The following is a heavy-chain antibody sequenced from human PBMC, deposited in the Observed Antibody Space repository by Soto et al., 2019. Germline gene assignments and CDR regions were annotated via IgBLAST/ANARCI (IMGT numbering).Heavy chain of an antibody. Sequence: GGSLRLSCAASGFTFSSYAMHWVRQAPGKGLEWVAVISYDGSNKYYADSVKGRFTISRDNSKNTLYLQMNSLRAEDTAVYYCARVYCTNGVCSRYYYYGMDVWGQGTTVTVSS. V-gene: IGHV3-30-3*01. D-gene: IGHD2-8*01. CDR3: ARVYCTNGVCSRYYYYGMDV. J-gene: IGHJ6*02. CDR1: GFTFSSYA. CDR2: ISYDGSNK.